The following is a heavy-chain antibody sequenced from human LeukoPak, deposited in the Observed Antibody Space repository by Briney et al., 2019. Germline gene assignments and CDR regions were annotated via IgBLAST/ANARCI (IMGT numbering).Heavy chain of an antibody. CDR3: AKGYGSGSYYNPFDH. CDR2: INSDGSTA. CDR1: GFTFRSYW. D-gene: IGHD3-10*01. V-gene: IGHV3-74*01. J-gene: IGHJ4*02. Sequence: PGGSLRLSCAASGFTFRSYWMHWVRQGPGKGLVWVSHINSDGSTANYADSVKGRFTISRDNAKNTLYLQMNSLRAEDTAVYYCAKGYGSGSYYNPFDHWGQGTLVTVSS.